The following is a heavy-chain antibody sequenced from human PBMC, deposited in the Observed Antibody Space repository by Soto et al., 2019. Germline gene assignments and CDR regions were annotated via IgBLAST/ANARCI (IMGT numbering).Heavy chain of an antibody. V-gene: IGHV4-61*05. Sequence: TSETLSLTCTVSGGSITSSSYFWAYIRQPPGKGLEWIGYIYYSGSTNYNPSLKSRVTISVDTSKNQFSLKLSSVTAADTAVYYCARRYGYSFDYWGQGTLVTVSS. D-gene: IGHD1-1*01. CDR3: ARRYGYSFDY. CDR1: GGSITSSSYF. CDR2: IYYSGST. J-gene: IGHJ4*02.